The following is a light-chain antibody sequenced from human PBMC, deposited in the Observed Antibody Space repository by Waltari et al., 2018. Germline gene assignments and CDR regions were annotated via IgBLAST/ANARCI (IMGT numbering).Light chain of an antibody. Sequence: QSVLTQPPSISAAAGQTVTISCSGTRSNIGDYYVSWYQQVPETATKILIYDNLSRPSGVSGSLSGSKSGTSATLVITGLRTGDEADYCCGTWDASLTAWVFGGGTRLSVL. CDR3: GTWDASLTAWV. CDR2: DNL. J-gene: IGLJ3*02. CDR1: RSNIGDYY. V-gene: IGLV1-51*01.